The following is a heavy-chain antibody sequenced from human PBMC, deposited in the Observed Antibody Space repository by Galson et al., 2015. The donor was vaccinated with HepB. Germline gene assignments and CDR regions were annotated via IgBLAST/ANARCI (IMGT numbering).Heavy chain of an antibody. D-gene: IGHD2-2*03. CDR2: IYPGDSDT. CDR3: ARGAGYCSSTSCLFDY. CDR1: GYSFTSYW. Sequence: QSGAEVKKPGESLKISCKGSGYSFTSYWIGWVRQMPGKGLEWMGIIYPGDSDTRYSPSFQGQVTISADKSISTAYLQWSSLKASDTAMYYCARGAGYCSSTSCLFDYWGQGTLVTVSS. V-gene: IGHV5-51*01. J-gene: IGHJ4*02.